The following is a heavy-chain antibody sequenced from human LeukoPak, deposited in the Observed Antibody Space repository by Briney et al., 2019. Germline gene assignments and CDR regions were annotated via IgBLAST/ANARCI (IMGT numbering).Heavy chain of an antibody. D-gene: IGHD3-9*01. CDR3: ARARRLYFFDY. CDR1: GVSISHYY. Sequence: SETLSLTCTVSGVSISHYYWSWIRQPPGKGLEWIGYIYYSGSTYYNPSLKSRVTISVDTSKNQFSLKLSSVTAADTAVYYCARARRLYFFDYWGQGTLVTVSS. V-gene: IGHV4-30-4*01. CDR2: IYYSGST. J-gene: IGHJ4*02.